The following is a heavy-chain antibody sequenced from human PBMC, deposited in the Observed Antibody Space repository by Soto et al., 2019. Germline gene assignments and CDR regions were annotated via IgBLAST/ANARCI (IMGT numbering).Heavy chain of an antibody. V-gene: IGHV3-23*01. D-gene: IGHD4-17*01. CDR1: GLTFSIYA. J-gene: IGHJ4*02. CDR3: ATATTVPSGDFDY. CDR2: ISGSGGST. Sequence: GALQLSCAASGLTFSIYAMSWVRQAPGKGLEWVSAISGSGGSTYYADSVKGRFTISRDNSKNTLYLQMNSLRAEDTAVYYCATATTVPSGDFDYWGQGTLVIVYS.